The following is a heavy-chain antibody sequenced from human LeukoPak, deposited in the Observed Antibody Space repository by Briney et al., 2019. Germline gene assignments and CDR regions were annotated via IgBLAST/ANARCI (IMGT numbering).Heavy chain of an antibody. CDR1: GGSISSGSYY. CDR2: IYTSGST. D-gene: IGHD3-9*01. V-gene: IGHV4-61*02. CDR3: AFSYYDILTGQYFDY. J-gene: IGHJ4*02. Sequence: PSQTLSLTCTVSGGSISSGSYYWSWIRQPAGKGLEWIGRIYTSGSTNYNPSLKSRVTISVDTSKNQFSLKLSSVTAADTAVYYCAFSYYDILTGQYFDYWGQGTLVTVSS.